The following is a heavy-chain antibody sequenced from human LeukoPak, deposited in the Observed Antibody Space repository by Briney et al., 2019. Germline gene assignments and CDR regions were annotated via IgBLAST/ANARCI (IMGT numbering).Heavy chain of an antibody. CDR2: IYYSGST. D-gene: IGHD2-21*02. J-gene: IGHJ4*02. Sequence: PSGTLSLTCAVSGGSISSSNWWSWVRQHPGKGLEWIGYIYYSGSTYYNPSLKSRVTISVDTSKNQFSLKLSSVTAADTAVYYCARDRYCGGDCYYVDYWGQGTLVTVSS. CDR3: ARDRYCGGDCYYVDY. CDR1: GGSISSSNW. V-gene: IGHV4-4*02.